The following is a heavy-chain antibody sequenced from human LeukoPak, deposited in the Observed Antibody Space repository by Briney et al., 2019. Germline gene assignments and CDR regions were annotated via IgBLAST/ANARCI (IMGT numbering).Heavy chain of an antibody. V-gene: IGHV1-18*01. J-gene: IGHJ4*02. D-gene: IGHD3-22*01. CDR3: ARDRGGPYYYDSSGSDY. CDR2: ISAYNGNT. CDR1: GYTFTSYG. Sequence: ASVKVPCKASGYTFTSYGISWVRQAPGQGLEWMGWISAYNGNTNYAQKLQGRVTMTTDTSTSTAYMELRSLRSDDTAVYYCARDRGGPYYYDSSGSDYWGQGTLVTVSS.